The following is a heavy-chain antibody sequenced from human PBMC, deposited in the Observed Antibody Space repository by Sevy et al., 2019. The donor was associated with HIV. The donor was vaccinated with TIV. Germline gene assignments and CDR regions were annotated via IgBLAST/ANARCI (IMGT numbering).Heavy chain of an antibody. J-gene: IGHJ4*02. D-gene: IGHD3-10*01. V-gene: IGHV4-30-4*01. CDR1: GGSISSGDYY. CDR2: IYYSGST. CDR3: ARGTVLLWFGELLTIGGYFDY. Sequence: SETLSLTCTVSGGSISSGDYYWSWIRQPPGKGLEWIGYIYYSGSTYYNPSLKSLVTISVDTSKNQFSLKLSSVTAADTAVYYCARGTVLLWFGELLTIGGYFDYWGQGTLVTVSS.